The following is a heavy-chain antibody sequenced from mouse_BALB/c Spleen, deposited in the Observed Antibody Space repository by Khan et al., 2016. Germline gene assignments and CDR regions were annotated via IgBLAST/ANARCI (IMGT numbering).Heavy chain of an antibody. J-gene: IGHJ3*01. CDR2: INTYTGEP. Sequence: QIQLVQSGPELKKPGETVKISCKASGYTFTNYGMNWVKQAPGKGLKWMAWINTYTGEPTYADDFKGRFAFSLETSASTAYLQINNLKNEDTATYFCAKYGKRPFAYWGQGTLVTVSA. CDR1: GYTFTNYG. V-gene: IGHV9-3-1*01. D-gene: IGHD1-1*01. CDR3: AKYGKRPFAY.